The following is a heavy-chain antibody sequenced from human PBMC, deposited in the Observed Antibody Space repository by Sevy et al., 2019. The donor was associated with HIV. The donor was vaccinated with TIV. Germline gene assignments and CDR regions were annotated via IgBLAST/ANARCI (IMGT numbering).Heavy chain of an antibody. J-gene: IGHJ3*02. CDR1: GGTFSSYA. Sequence: ASVKVSCKASGGTFSSYAINWVRQAPGQGLEWMGRIIPIFGAADYAQKFQGRVTITADESTSKVNMQLGRLGSEDTAVYYCASPAYCGGGNCYSSDAFDMWGQGTMVTVSS. D-gene: IGHD2-21*01. CDR2: IIPIFGAA. V-gene: IGHV1-69*13. CDR3: ASPAYCGGGNCYSSDAFDM.